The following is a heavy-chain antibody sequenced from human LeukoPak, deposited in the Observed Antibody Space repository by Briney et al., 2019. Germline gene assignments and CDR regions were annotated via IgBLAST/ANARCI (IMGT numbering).Heavy chain of an antibody. D-gene: IGHD5-18*01. J-gene: IGHJ6*03. CDR2: INWNGGST. CDR3: ARRGYSYGPSGYYYYYMDV. V-gene: IGHV3-20*04. Sequence: PGGSLRLSCAVSGITLDDYGMSWVRHGPGKGLEWVSGINWNGGSTGYADSVKGRFTISRDNAKNSLYLQMNSLRAEDTAVYYCARRGYSYGPSGYYYYYMDVWGKGTTVTVSS. CDR1: GITLDDYG.